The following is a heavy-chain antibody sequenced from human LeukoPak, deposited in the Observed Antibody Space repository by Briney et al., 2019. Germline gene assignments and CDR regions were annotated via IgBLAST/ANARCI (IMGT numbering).Heavy chain of an antibody. D-gene: IGHD1-7*01. Sequence: PSETLSLTCAVYGGSFSGHYWTWIRQPPGKGLEWIGYIYYSGSTSYNPSLKSRVTISVDTSKNQFSLKLSSVTAADTAVYYCARPLTGTTLIFDYWGQGTLVTVSS. CDR2: IYYSGST. V-gene: IGHV4-59*11. CDR1: GGSFSGHY. J-gene: IGHJ4*02. CDR3: ARPLTGTTLIFDY.